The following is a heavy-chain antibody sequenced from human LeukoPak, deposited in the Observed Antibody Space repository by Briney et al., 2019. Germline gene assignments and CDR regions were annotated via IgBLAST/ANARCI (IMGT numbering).Heavy chain of an antibody. CDR3: ARADMAFFDY. V-gene: IGHV3-53*01. CDR2: IYSGGST. Sequence: PGGSLRLSCAASGFTVSRSYMTWVRQAPGKGLEWISVIYSGGSTYYADSVKGRLTISRDNSKNTLYLQMNRLRAGDTAVYYCARADMAFFDYWGQGTLVTVSS. D-gene: IGHD5-24*01. CDR1: GFTVSRSY. J-gene: IGHJ4*02.